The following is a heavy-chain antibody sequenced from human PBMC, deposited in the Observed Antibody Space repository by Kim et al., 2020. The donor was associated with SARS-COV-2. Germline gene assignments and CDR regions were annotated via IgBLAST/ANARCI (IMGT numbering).Heavy chain of an antibody. CDR1: GGSISSSSYY. J-gene: IGHJ6*02. CDR3: ARDGPKGTSRYGYYYGMDV. Sequence: SETLSLTCTVSGGSISSSSYYWGWIRQPPGKGLEWIGSIYYSGSTYYNPSLKSRVTISVDTSKNQFSLKLSSVTAADTAVYYCARDGPKGTSRYGYYYGMDVWGQGTTVTVSS. CDR2: IYYSGST. D-gene: IGHD2-2*01. V-gene: IGHV4-39*07.